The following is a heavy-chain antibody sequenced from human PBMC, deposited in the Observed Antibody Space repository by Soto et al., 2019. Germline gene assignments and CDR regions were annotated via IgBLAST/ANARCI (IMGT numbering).Heavy chain of an antibody. V-gene: IGHV3-66*01. Sequence: EVRLVQSGGGLVQPGGSLRLSCAASLFIVSDNYMSWVRQAPGKGLEWVSLIYSGGGTDYAESVKGRFTISRDNSKNTLYIQMNSLKAEDTGIYYCATPMTTAPYWGQGTVVTVSS. D-gene: IGHD4-17*01. CDR1: LFIVSDNY. CDR3: ATPMTTAPY. J-gene: IGHJ4*02. CDR2: IYSGGGT.